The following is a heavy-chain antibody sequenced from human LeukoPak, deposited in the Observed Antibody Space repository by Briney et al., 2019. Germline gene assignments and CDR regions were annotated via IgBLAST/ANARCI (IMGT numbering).Heavy chain of an antibody. D-gene: IGHD3-22*01. CDR3: ARDPGDSSSPFDY. Sequence: GASVKVSCKASGGTFSSYAISWVRQAPGQGLEWMGGIIPIFGTANYAQKFQGRVTITADESTSTAYMELGSLRSEDTAVYYCARDPGDSSSPFDYWGQGTLVTVSS. CDR1: GGTFSSYA. CDR2: IIPIFGTA. J-gene: IGHJ4*02. V-gene: IGHV1-69*13.